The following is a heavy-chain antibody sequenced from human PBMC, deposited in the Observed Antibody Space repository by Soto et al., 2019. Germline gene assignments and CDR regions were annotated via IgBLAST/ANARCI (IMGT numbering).Heavy chain of an antibody. CDR3: ASDKHKVNGLDV. CDR1: GFTFSDYY. J-gene: IGHJ6*01. Sequence: QVRLVESGGGLVKPGGSLRLSCSLSGFTFSDYYMSWIRQAPGKGLEWISYITSSGTYTMYADSVKGRFTISRDNARNSLYLQMNNLRADDTAVYYCASDKHKVNGLDVW. V-gene: IGHV3-11*05. CDR2: ITSSGTYT. D-gene: IGHD2-21*01.